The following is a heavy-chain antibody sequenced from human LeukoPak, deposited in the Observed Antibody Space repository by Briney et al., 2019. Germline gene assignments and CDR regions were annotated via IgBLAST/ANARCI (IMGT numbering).Heavy chain of an antibody. V-gene: IGHV1-58*02. J-gene: IGHJ4*02. CDR1: GFTFTSSA. CDR3: ARPRGRWLYYFDY. D-gene: IGHD5-24*01. CDR2: IVVGSGNT. Sequence: SVKVSCKASGFTFTSSAMQWVRQARGQRLEWIGWIVVGSGNTNYAQKFQERVTITRDMSTSTAYMELSSLRSEDTAVYYCARPRGRWLYYFDYWGQGTLVTVSS.